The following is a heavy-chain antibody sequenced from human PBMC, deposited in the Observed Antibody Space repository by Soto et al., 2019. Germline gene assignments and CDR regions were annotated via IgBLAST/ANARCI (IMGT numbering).Heavy chain of an antibody. CDR1: GGSINSGGDS. J-gene: IGHJ5*02. CDR2: IYHSGGT. V-gene: IGHV4-30-2*01. D-gene: IGHD3-10*01. Sequence: QLQLQESGSGLLKPSQTLSLTCAVSGGSINSGGDSWSWIRQPPGKGLAWIGYIYHSGGTYYNPSLKSRVIISIDRSKNQFSLKLTSVTAADTAVYCCARTAAGGGFDPWGQGTLVTVSS. CDR3: ARTAAGGGFDP.